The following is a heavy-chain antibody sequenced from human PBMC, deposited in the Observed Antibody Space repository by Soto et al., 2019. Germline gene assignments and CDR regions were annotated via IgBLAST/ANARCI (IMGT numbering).Heavy chain of an antibody. CDR3: ARSLPYSSGWYGWFDP. CDR2: IIPILGIA. D-gene: IGHD6-19*01. V-gene: IGHV1-69*02. J-gene: IGHJ5*02. CDR1: GGTFSSYT. Sequence: QVQLVQSGAEVKKPGSSVKVSCKASGGTFSSYTISWVRQAPGQGLEWMARIIPILGIANYAQKFQGRVTITADKSTSTAYMELSSLRSEDTAVYYCARSLPYSSGWYGWFDPWGQGTLVTVSS.